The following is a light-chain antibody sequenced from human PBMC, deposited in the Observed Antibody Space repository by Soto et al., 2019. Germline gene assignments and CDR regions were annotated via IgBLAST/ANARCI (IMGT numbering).Light chain of an antibody. CDR3: SSYTTSNTRQIV. CDR2: DVS. V-gene: IGLV2-14*03. J-gene: IGLJ1*01. CDR1: SSDVGGYNY. Sequence: QSALTQPASVSGSPGQSITISSTGTSSDVGGYNYVSWYQHHPGKAPKLMIYDVSNRPSGDSNRFSGSKSGNTAFLTISGLHPEDEADYYCSSYTTSNTRQIVFGTGTKVTVL.